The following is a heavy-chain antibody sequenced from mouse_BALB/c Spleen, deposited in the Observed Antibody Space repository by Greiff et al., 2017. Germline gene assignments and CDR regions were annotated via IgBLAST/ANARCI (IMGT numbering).Heavy chain of an antibody. J-gene: IGHJ4*01. V-gene: IGHV3-6*02. Sequence: ESGPGLVKPSQSLSLTCSVTGYSITSGYYWNCIRQFPGNKLEWMGYISYDGSNNYNPSLKNRISITRDTSKNQFFLKLNSVTTEDTATYYCARDGSYYDYGPYAMDYWGQGTSVTVSS. CDR3: ARDGSYYDYGPYAMDY. D-gene: IGHD2-4*01. CDR2: ISYDGSN. CDR1: GYSITSGYY.